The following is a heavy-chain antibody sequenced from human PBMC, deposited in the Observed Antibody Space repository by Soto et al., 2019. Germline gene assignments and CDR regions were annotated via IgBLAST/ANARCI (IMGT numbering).Heavy chain of an antibody. CDR3: ARGFFETGTGHSNPFDI. CDR1: GASIRSSY. J-gene: IGHJ3*02. D-gene: IGHD1-7*01. Sequence: QVQLQESDPGLVKPWETLSLTCTVSGASIRSSYWSWIRQSPGKGLEWIAYVYYTGKTNSNPSLSGRVTVSVDTSKNQLSLNLTSATAADTAVYYCARGFFETGTGHSNPFDIWGQGTRVTVSS. CDR2: VYYTGKT. V-gene: IGHV4-59*01.